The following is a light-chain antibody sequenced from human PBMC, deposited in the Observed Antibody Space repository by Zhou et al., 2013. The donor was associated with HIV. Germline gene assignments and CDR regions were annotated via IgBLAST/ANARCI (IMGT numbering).Light chain of an antibody. J-gene: IGKJ4*01. CDR3: QQYNNWPQA. CDR1: QSVSTN. CDR2: GAS. Sequence: EIVLTQSPGTLSLSPGERATLSCRASQSVSTNYLAWYQQKPGQAPRLLIYGASTRATGIPARFSGSGSGTEFTLTISSMQSEDFAVYYCQQYNNWPQAFGGGTKVEIK. V-gene: IGKV3-15*01.